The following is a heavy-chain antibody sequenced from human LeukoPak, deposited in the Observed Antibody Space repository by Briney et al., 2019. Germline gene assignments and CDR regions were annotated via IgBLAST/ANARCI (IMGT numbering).Heavy chain of an antibody. CDR3: ARASPQYYDFWSGYFGSALNWFDP. CDR2: IYYSGST. J-gene: IGHJ5*02. CDR1: GGSISSSSYY. Sequence: SETLSLTCTVSGGSISSSSYYWGRIRQPPGKGLEWIGSIYYSGSTYYNPSLKSRVTISVDTSKNQFSLKLSSVTAADTAVYYCARASPQYYDFWSGYFGSALNWFDPWGQGTLVTVSS. D-gene: IGHD3-3*01. V-gene: IGHV4-39*07.